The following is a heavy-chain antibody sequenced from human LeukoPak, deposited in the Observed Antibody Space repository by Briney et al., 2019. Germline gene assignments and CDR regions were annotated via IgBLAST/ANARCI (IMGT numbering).Heavy chain of an antibody. CDR3: ARDSIAVAGFDY. CDR2: INPNSGGT. J-gene: IGHJ4*02. CDR1: GYTFTGYY. V-gene: IGHV1-2*02. D-gene: IGHD6-19*01. Sequence: ASVKVSCKASGYTFTGYYMHWVRQAPGQGLEWMGWINPNSGGTNYAQKFQGKVTMTRDTSISTAYMELSRLRSDDTAVYYCARDSIAVAGFDYWGQGTLVTVSS.